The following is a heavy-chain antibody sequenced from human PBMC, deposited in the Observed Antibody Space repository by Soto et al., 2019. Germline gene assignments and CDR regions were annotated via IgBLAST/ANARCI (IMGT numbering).Heavy chain of an antibody. J-gene: IGHJ4*02. D-gene: IGHD2-15*01. CDR1: GFTFSSYT. CDR3: ARGSPYCTGGSCPTDY. Sequence: GGSLRLSCAASGFTFSSYTMNWVRQAPGKGLEWVSTISVTGGYTYYADSVRGRFAISRDNSKNTLYLQMNSLRADDTAVYYCARGSPYCTGGSCPTDYWGQGTLVTVSS. V-gene: IGHV3-23*01. CDR2: ISVTGGYT.